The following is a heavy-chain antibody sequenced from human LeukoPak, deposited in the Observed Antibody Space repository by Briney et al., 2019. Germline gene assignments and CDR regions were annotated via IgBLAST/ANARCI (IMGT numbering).Heavy chain of an antibody. Sequence: SGTLSLTCTVSGGSISSYYWSWIRQPPGKGLEWIGYIYYSGSTNYNPSLKSRVTISVDTSKNQFSLKLSSVTAADTAVYYCARAFRPGYSSGWYLDYWGQGTLVTVSS. V-gene: IGHV4-59*01. D-gene: IGHD6-19*01. CDR3: ARAFRPGYSSGWYLDY. CDR2: IYYSGST. J-gene: IGHJ4*02. CDR1: GGSISSYY.